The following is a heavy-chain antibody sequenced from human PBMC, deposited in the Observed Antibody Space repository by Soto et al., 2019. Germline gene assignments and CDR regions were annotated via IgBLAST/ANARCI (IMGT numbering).Heavy chain of an antibody. J-gene: IGHJ6*03. V-gene: IGHV1-46*03. CDR2: INPSGGST. D-gene: IGHD2-8*01. CDR1: GYTFTSYY. Sequence: ASVKVSCKASGYTFTSYYMHWVRQAPGQGLEWMGIINPSGGSTSYAQKFQGRVTMTRDTSTSTVYMELSSLRSEDTAVYYCARAYCTNGVCYPYYYYYMDVWGKGTTVTVSS. CDR3: ARAYCTNGVCYPYYYYYMDV.